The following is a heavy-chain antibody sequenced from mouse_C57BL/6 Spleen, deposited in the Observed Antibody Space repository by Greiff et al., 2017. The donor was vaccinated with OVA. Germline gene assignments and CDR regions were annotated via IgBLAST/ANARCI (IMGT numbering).Heavy chain of an antibody. D-gene: IGHD2-3*01. V-gene: IGHV1-18*01. J-gene: IGHJ1*03. Sequence: EVKLMESGPELVKPGASVKIPCKASGYTFTDYNMDWVKQSHGKSLEWIGDINPNNGGTIYNQKFKGKATLTVDKSSSTAYMELRSLTSEDTAVYYCARWLLQYFDVWGTGTTVTVSS. CDR1: GYTFTDYN. CDR2: INPNNGGT. CDR3: ARWLLQYFDV.